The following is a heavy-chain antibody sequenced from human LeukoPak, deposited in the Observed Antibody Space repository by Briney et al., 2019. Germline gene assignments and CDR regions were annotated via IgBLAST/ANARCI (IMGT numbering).Heavy chain of an antibody. CDR1: GFTVSSNY. CDR2: IYSDGST. Sequence: WGSLRLSCAASGFTVSSNYMSWVRRAPGKGLEWVSIIYSDGSTSYADSVKGRFTISRDNFKNTLYLQINSLRAEDTAVFYCARVASTWYYVDYWGQGNLVTVSS. J-gene: IGHJ4*02. V-gene: IGHV3-66*01. CDR3: ARVASTWYYVDY. D-gene: IGHD6-13*01.